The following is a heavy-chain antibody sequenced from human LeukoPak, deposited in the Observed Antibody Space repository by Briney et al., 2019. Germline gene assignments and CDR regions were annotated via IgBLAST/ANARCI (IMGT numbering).Heavy chain of an antibody. CDR3: AKARPELLLNALDV. J-gene: IGHJ3*01. Sequence: GGSLRLSCAASGFTFITSAMTWVRQAPGKGLERVSTISGSGGSTYYADYLNGRFTISRDNSKNTLFLHMIRLRAEDTAVYYCAKARPELLLNALDVWGQGTVVSVSS. CDR1: GFTFITSA. D-gene: IGHD2-21*01. V-gene: IGHV3-23*01. CDR2: ISGSGGST.